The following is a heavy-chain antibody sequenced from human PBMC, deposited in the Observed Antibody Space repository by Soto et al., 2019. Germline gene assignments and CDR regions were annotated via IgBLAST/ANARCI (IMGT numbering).Heavy chain of an antibody. CDR1: GDSISSYY. J-gene: IGHJ5*02. V-gene: IGHV4-59*01. D-gene: IGHD6-13*01. CDR3: ARVPASRYGNWFDP. CDR2: IYYTGNT. Sequence: QVQLRESGPGLVKPSETLSLTCTVSGDSISSYYWGWIRQPPGKGLEWIGYIYYTGNTNYNPSLKSRVPVSLDVSTNQFSLRLTSVTAADTAVYYCARVPASRYGNWFDPWGQGTLVTVSS.